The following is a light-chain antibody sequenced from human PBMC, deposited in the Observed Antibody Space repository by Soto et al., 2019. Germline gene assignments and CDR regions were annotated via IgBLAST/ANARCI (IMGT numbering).Light chain of an antibody. CDR2: KAS. CDR3: QQANRFPLT. CDR1: QTISSW. V-gene: IGKV1-5*03. Sequence: DIQMTQSPSTLSGSVGARVTITCRASQTISSWLAWYQQKPGKAPKLLIYKASTLKSGVPSRFSVSGYGTAGTLTISSLQPEDGATYDGQQANRFPLTFGGGTKVDIK. J-gene: IGKJ4*01.